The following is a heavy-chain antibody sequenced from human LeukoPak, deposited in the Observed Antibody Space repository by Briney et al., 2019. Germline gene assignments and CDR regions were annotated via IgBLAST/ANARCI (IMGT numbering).Heavy chain of an antibody. D-gene: IGHD3-22*01. V-gene: IGHV1-8*01. Sequence: ASVKVSCKASGYTFTSYDINWVRQATGQGLEWMGWMNPNSGNTGYAQKFQGRVTMTRNTSISTAYMELSSLRSEDTAVYYCARGPYYYDSSGYTYYYYYGMDVWGQGTTVTVSS. CDR1: GYTFTSYD. CDR2: MNPNSGNT. CDR3: ARGPYYYDSSGYTYYYYYGMDV. J-gene: IGHJ6*02.